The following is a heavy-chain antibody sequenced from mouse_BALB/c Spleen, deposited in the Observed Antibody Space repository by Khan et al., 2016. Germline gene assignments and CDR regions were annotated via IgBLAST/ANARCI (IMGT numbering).Heavy chain of an antibody. V-gene: IGHV2-6*02. CDR3: ARRDDGGGAMDY. CDR2: IWSDGST. D-gene: IGHD2-3*01. Sequence: QVQLKQSGPGLVAPSQSLSITCTVSGFSLTSYGVHWVHQPPGKGLEWLVVIWSDGSTTYNSALQSRLSISKDNSKSQVFLKMNSLQTDDTAMYYCARRDDGGGAMDYWGQGTSVTVSS. CDR1: GFSLTSYG. J-gene: IGHJ4*01.